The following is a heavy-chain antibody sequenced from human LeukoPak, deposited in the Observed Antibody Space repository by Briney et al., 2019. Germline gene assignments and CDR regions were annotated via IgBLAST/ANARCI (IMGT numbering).Heavy chain of an antibody. CDR3: ARDSKYYYDSSGYYPTGGSYGMDV. D-gene: IGHD3-22*01. V-gene: IGHV3-7*01. Sequence: GGSLRLSCAASGFTFSSYWMSWVRQAPGKGLEWVANIKQDGSEKYYVDSVKGRFTISRDNARNSLYLQMNSLRAEDTAVYYCARDSKYYYDSSGYYPTGGSYGMDVWGQGTTVTVSS. J-gene: IGHJ6*02. CDR2: IKQDGSEK. CDR1: GFTFSSYW.